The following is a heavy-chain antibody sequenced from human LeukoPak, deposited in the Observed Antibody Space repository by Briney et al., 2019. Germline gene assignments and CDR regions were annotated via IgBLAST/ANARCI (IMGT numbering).Heavy chain of an antibody. CDR1: GGSISSYY. D-gene: IGHD6-6*01. CDR2: ILPDGSAK. V-gene: IGHV3-7*01. J-gene: IGHJ4*02. CDR3: GRGSAAPDH. Sequence: PSETLSLTCTVSGGSISSYYWSWIRQPPGKGLEWMANILPDGSAKNYVDSVKGRFIISRDNAKNSVSLQMNSLRAEDTAVYYCGRGSAAPDHWGQGTLVTVSS.